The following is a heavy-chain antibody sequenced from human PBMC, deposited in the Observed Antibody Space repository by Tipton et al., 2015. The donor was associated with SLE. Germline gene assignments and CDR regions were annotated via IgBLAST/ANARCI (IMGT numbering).Heavy chain of an antibody. CDR3: ARRVYGDPHNAFDI. CDR2: ISDYNDNT. D-gene: IGHD4-17*01. CDR1: GYTFTNYG. V-gene: IGHV1-18*01. Sequence: QVQLVQSGAEVKKPGASVKVSCKASGYTFTNYGISWVRQAPGQGLEWMGWISDYNDNTNYAQKLLGRVTMTTDTSTTTAYMELRSLRSDDTAMYYCARRVYGDPHNAFDIWGQGTMVTVSS. J-gene: IGHJ3*02.